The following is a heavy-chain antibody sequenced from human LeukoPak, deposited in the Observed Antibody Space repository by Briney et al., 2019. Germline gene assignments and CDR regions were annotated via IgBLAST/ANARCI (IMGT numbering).Heavy chain of an antibody. CDR2: INPASGVT. J-gene: IGHJ3*02. V-gene: IGHV1-18*01. D-gene: IGHD3-9*01. CDR1: GYTFTTYV. Sequence: SVNVSFKSSGYTFTTYVMSWLRQAPGQGPQWMAWINPASGVTYYAQDVQGRVTLTTDTSTSTAFMEVRGLKSDDTGLYYCSTGPRYSFDIWGQGTVVTVSS. CDR3: STGPRYSFDI.